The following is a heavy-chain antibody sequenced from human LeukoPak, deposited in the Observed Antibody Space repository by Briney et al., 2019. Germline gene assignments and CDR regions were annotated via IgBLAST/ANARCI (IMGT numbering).Heavy chain of an antibody. D-gene: IGHD3-10*01. CDR3: AKVAKYYYGPETYYFFEQ. CDR1: GFTFSSYA. J-gene: IGHJ4*02. Sequence: PGGSLRLSCAASGFTFSSYAMSWVRQAPGKGLEWVSYISSSGSTIYYADSVKGRFTISRDNAKNSLYLQMNSLRVEDTAVYYCAKVAKYYYGPETYYFFEQWGQGTPVTASS. V-gene: IGHV3-48*04. CDR2: ISSSGSTI.